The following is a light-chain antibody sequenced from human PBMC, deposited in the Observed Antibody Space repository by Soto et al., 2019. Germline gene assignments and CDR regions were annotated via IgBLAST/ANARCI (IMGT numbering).Light chain of an antibody. V-gene: IGKV3-15*01. J-gene: IGKJ2*01. CDR2: GAS. CDR1: QSVSSN. CDR3: QQYKNLPYT. Sequence: ERVMTQSPATLSVSPGERATLSCRASQSVSSNLAWYQQKPGQAPRLLIYGASTRATGIPARFSGSGSGTEFTLPISSLQSEDFAVYYCQQYKNLPYTLGQGTKLEIK.